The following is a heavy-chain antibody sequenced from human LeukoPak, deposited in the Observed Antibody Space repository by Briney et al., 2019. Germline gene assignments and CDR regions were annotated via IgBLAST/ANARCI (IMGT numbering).Heavy chain of an antibody. J-gene: IGHJ3*02. Sequence: PGGSLRLSCAASGFTVSSSYMSWVRQAPGKGLEWVSVIYRDGTTHYADSVKGRFTISRDNSKSTLYLQMNSLRAEDTAVYYCARVDIIVVAKAFDIWGRGTMVTVSS. D-gene: IGHD2-15*01. V-gene: IGHV3-66*01. CDR1: GFTVSSSY. CDR3: ARVDIIVVAKAFDI. CDR2: IYRDGTT.